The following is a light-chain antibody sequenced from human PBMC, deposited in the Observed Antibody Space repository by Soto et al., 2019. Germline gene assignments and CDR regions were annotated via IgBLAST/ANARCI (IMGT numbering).Light chain of an antibody. CDR1: QSLVDSAGNTY. V-gene: IGKV2-30*01. Sequence: DVVMTQSPLSLPVTLGQAASISCRSSQSLVDSAGNTYLSWFQQRPGQSPRRVIYKVSNRDSGVPGRFSGSGSGTDVTLKVSRVEAEDVGVDYCRQGTRWPFTFGRGTKVHIK. CDR3: RQGTRWPFT. J-gene: IGKJ3*01. CDR2: KVS.